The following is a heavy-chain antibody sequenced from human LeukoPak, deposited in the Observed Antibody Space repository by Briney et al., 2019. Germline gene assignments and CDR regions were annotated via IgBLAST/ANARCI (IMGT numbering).Heavy chain of an antibody. D-gene: IGHD2/OR15-2a*01. CDR3: ARFSQYYDSPTHYLDY. J-gene: IGHJ4*02. V-gene: IGHV4-59*08. CDR1: GGSINNYY. CDR2: IYYTGST. Sequence: PSETLSLTCTVSGGSINNYYWSWVRQPPGAGLEWLAYIYYTGSTNYNPSLKTRLTISVDTSKNQFSLRLNSVTAADTAVYYCARFSQYYDSPTHYLDYWGQGTLATVSS.